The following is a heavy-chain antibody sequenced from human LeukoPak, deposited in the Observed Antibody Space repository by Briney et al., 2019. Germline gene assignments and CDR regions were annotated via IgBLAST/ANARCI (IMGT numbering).Heavy chain of an antibody. V-gene: IGHV4-34*01. Sequence: SETLSLTCAVYGGSFSGYYWSWIRQPPGKGLEWIGEINHSGSTNYNPSLKSRVTISVDTSKNQFSLKLRSVTAADTAVYYCARDEGDYGDYYWFDPWGQGTLVTVSS. CDR2: INHSGST. D-gene: IGHD4-17*01. CDR3: ARDEGDYGDYYWFDP. CDR1: GGSFSGYY. J-gene: IGHJ5*02.